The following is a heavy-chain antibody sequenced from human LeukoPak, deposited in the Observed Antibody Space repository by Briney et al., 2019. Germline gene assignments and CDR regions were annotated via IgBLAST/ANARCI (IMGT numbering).Heavy chain of an antibody. CDR2: IQYGGRT. D-gene: IGHD2/OR15-2a*01. V-gene: IGHV4-59*01. Sequence: SETLSLTCTASGGSINNYYWSWIRQPPGKGLEWIGYIQYGGRTYYSPSLKSRVTISMDLSKIQFSLKMSSVTAADTAVYYCARDFFGDFGHWGQGILVTVSS. CDR3: ARDFFGDFGH. J-gene: IGHJ4*02. CDR1: GGSINNYY.